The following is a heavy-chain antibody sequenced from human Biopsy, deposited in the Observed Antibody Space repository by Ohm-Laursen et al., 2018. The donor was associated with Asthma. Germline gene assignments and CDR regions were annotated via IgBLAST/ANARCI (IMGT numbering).Heavy chain of an antibody. D-gene: IGHD3-22*01. CDR1: GFAVSRDY. CDR2: IYSGGTS. J-gene: IGHJ4*02. Sequence: GSLRLSCAAPGFAVSRDYMFWVRQAPGKGLEWVSVIYSGGTSHTADSVRGQFTISRDYSKNTLYLQMHSLRAEDTAVYYCARGDSSNWSHYYFDYWGQGTLVTVSS. V-gene: IGHV3-53*01. CDR3: ARGDSSNWSHYYFDY.